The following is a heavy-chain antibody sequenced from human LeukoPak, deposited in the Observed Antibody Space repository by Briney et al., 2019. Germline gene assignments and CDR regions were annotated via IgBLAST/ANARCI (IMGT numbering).Heavy chain of an antibody. Sequence: PGRSLRLSCAASGFTFDDYAMHWVRQAPGKGLEWVSGISWNSGSIGYADSVEGRFTISRDNAKNSLYLQMNSLRAEDTALYYCAKDRTHSSWHKTFDYWGQGTLVTVSS. J-gene: IGHJ4*02. CDR2: ISWNSGSI. D-gene: IGHD6-13*01. CDR3: AKDRTHSSWHKTFDY. V-gene: IGHV3-9*01. CDR1: GFTFDDYA.